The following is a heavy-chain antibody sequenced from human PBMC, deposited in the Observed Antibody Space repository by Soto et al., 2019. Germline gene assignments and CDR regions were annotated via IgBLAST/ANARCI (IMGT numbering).Heavy chain of an antibody. D-gene: IGHD3-3*01. CDR3: ARDQYYDVEYYYYYYGMDV. V-gene: IGHV3-30-3*01. Sequence: QVQLVESGGGVVQPGRSLRLSCAASGFTFSSYAMHWVRQAPGKGLEWVAVISYDGSNKYYADSVKGRFTISRDNSKNTLYLQMNSLRAEDTAVYYCARDQYYDVEYYYYYYGMDVWGQGTTVTVSS. CDR2: ISYDGSNK. J-gene: IGHJ6*02. CDR1: GFTFSSYA.